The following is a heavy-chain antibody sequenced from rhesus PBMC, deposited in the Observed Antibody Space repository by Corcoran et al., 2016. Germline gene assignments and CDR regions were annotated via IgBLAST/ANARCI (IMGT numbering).Heavy chain of an antibody. CDR1: GYTFTDYY. V-gene: IGHV1-138*01. CDR3: ERVGWLVY. CDR2: INPQTDGT. D-gene: IGHD2-21*01. Sequence: QVQLVQSGAEVKKPGSSVKVSCKASGYTFTDYYMNWVRQAPGQGLEWMGEINPQTDGTNYAQKFQGRVTMTRDTSTSTAYMELSSLRSEDTAVYYCERVGWLVYWGQGVLVTVSS. J-gene: IGHJ4*01.